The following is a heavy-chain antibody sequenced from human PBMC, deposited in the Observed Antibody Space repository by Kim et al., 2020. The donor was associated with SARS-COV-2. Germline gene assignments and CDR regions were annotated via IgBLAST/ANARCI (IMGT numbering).Heavy chain of an antibody. J-gene: IGHJ5*02. D-gene: IGHD3-22*01. V-gene: IGHV3-15*01. Sequence: APRKGRFTISRDDSKNTLYLQMKRLKTEDTAVYYCTTGFTYYYDSSAWFDPWGQGTLVTVSS. CDR3: TTGFTYYYDSSAWFDP.